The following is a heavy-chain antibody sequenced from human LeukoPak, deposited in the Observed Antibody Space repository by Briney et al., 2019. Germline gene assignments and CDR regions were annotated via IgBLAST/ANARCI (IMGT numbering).Heavy chain of an antibody. CDR3: ARDRHYYGSGSPDY. V-gene: IGHV3-74*01. Sequence: GGSLRLSCAASGFTFSSYWMYWVRQAPGKGLVWVSRINSNGTGTTYADSVKGRFTISRDNAKNSLYLQMNSLRDEDTAVYYCARDRHYYGSGSPDYWGQGTLVTVSS. CDR2: INSNGTGT. J-gene: IGHJ4*02. D-gene: IGHD3-10*01. CDR1: GFTFSSYW.